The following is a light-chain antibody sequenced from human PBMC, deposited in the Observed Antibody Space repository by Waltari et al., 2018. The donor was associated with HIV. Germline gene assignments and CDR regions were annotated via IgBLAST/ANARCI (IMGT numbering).Light chain of an antibody. CDR2: RND. V-gene: IGLV1-47*01. CDR1: SSNTGSNN. Sequence: QSVLTQIPSASGTPGQRVTISCSGSSSNTGSNNVYWYQQVLGTAPKVLIYRNDQRPSGVPDRFSGSKSGASASLAISGLRSEDDADYFCATWDDSLSTVVFGGGTKLTVL. J-gene: IGLJ3*02. CDR3: ATWDDSLSTVV.